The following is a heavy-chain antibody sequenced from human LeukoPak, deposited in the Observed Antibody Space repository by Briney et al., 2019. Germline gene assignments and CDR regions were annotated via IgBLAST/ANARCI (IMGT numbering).Heavy chain of an antibody. CDR3: ASYHDYGGNPDY. J-gene: IGHJ4*02. CDR2: INPNSGGT. CDR1: GYTFTGYY. V-gene: IGHV1-2*06. Sequence: ASVKVSCKASGYTFTGYYMHRVRQAPGQGLEWMGRINPNSGGTNYAQKFQGRVTMTRDTSISTAYMELSRLRSDDTAVYYCASYHDYGGNPDYWGQGTLVSASS. D-gene: IGHD4-23*01.